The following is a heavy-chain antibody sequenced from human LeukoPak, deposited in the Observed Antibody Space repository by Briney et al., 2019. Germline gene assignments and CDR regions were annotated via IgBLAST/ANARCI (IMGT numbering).Heavy chain of an antibody. V-gene: IGHV3-53*01. Sequence: GGSLRLSCAASGFTFSNYWMAWVRQAPGKGLEWVSVIYSGGSTYYADSVKGRFTISRGNSKNTLYLQMNSLRAEDTAVYYCARVGSGSRWPTFDYWGQGTLVTVSS. CDR2: IYSGGST. J-gene: IGHJ4*02. CDR3: ARVGSGSRWPTFDY. CDR1: GFTFSNYW. D-gene: IGHD1-26*01.